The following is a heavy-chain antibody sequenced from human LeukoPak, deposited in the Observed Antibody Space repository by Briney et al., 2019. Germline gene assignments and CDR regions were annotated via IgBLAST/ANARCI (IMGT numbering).Heavy chain of an antibody. CDR2: IYTSGTT. J-gene: IGHJ5*02. D-gene: IGHD6-13*01. CDR1: GDSISSYY. V-gene: IGHV4-4*07. CDR3: ARDSQYGSTTRRWFDP. Sequence: SETLSLTCTVSGDSISSYYWSWIRQPAGKGLEWIGRIYTSGTTNYNPPLKSRVTMSLDTSKNQFSLRLSSVTATDSAVYYCARDSQYGSTTRRWFDPWGQGTLVTVSS.